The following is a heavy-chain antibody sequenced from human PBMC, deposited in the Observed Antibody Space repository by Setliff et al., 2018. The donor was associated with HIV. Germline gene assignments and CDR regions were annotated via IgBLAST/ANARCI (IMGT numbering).Heavy chain of an antibody. CDR3: ARVGHETGGAFDN. D-gene: IGHD3-16*01. V-gene: IGHV4-59*01. CDR1: GVSITYNY. J-gene: IGHJ3*02. CDR2: IHYSGAT. Sequence: SETLSLTCTVSGVSITYNYWTWIRQPPGKGPEWIGYIHYSGATAFNPSLNSRVTMSMDPSKNQVSLKMTSVTAVDTAAYYCARVGHETGGAFDNWGQGTTVTVSS.